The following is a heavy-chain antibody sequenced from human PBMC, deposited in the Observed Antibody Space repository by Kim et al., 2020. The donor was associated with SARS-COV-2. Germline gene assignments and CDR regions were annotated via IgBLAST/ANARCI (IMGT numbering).Heavy chain of an antibody. Sequence: VKGRVTISRDNAKNSLYLQMNSLRDEDTAVYYCARRGFIAAAGTWGYYYYYMDVWGKGTTVTVSS. CDR3: ARRGFIAAAGTWGYYYYYMDV. J-gene: IGHJ6*03. V-gene: IGHV3-48*02. D-gene: IGHD6-13*01.